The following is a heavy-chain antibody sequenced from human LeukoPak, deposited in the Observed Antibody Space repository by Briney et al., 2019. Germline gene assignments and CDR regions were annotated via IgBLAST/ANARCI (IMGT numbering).Heavy chain of an antibody. V-gene: IGHV3-23*01. CDR2: ISGSGGSR. D-gene: IGHD6-13*01. Sequence: GGSLRLLCAASGFTYNSYDKSWVRQAPGKGLEWLSAISGSGGSRYYSGSLKGRFTISRDNSKSTLYLQMTSLRAEDTAVYYCAKSSPVAAAGEVSRFWGQGTLVTVSS. J-gene: IGHJ4*02. CDR1: GFTYNSYD. CDR3: AKSSPVAAAGEVSRF.